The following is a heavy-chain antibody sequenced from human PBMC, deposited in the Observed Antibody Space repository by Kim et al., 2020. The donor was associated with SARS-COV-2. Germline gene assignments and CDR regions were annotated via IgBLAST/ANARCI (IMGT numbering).Heavy chain of an antibody. CDR1: GFTFNKYS. J-gene: IGHJ4*02. CDR2: LGAGGVRT. CDR3: GKRTSGRSYGYFDN. V-gene: IGHV3-23*01. D-gene: IGHD6-19*01. Sequence: GGSLRLSCTGSGFTFNKYSMTWVRQVPGKGLEWVSTLGAGGVRTYAASVERRFTISRDNSKNTLLLQMNSLRAEDTAIYYCGKRTSGRSYGYFDNWGQGTVVTVSS.